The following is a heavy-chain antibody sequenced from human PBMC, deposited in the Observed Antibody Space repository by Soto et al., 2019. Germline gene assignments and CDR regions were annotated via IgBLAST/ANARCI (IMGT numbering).Heavy chain of an antibody. Sequence: PSETLSLTCAVYGGSFSGYYWTWIRQPPGTGLEWIGEINHSGSTNYNPSLKSRVTISVDTSKNQFSLKLSSVTAADTAVYYCARFSYGSGSPRGYYGMDVWGQGTTVTVSS. D-gene: IGHD3-10*01. CDR2: INHSGST. J-gene: IGHJ6*02. CDR1: GGSFSGYY. V-gene: IGHV4-34*01. CDR3: ARFSYGSGSPRGYYGMDV.